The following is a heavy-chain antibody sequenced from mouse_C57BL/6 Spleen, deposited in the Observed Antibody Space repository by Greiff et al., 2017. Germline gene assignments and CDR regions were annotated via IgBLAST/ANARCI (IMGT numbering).Heavy chain of an antibody. D-gene: IGHD2-1*01. J-gene: IGHJ2*01. CDR2: IYPGDGDT. CDR3: ARNLYYGNPGYFDY. V-gene: IGHV1-82*01. Sequence: QVQLQQSGPELVKPGASVKISCKASGYAFSSSWMNWVKQRPGKGLEWIGRIYPGDGDTNYNGKFKGKATLTADKSSSTAYMQLSSLTSEDSAVYFCARNLYYGNPGYFDYWGQGTTLTVSS. CDR1: GYAFSSSW.